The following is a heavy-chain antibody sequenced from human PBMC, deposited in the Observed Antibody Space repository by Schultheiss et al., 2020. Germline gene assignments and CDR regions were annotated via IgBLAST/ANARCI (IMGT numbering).Heavy chain of an antibody. J-gene: IGHJ5*02. CDR1: GFTFSDYY. CDR3: AKGSGVAGTPRWFDP. CDR2: ISGSGGST. Sequence: GESLKISCAASGFTFSDYYMSWIRQAPGKGLEWVSAISGSGGSTYYADSVKGRFTISRDNAKNSLYLQMNSLRAEDTAVYYCAKGSGVAGTPRWFDPWGQGTLVTVSS. D-gene: IGHD6-19*01. V-gene: IGHV3-11*04.